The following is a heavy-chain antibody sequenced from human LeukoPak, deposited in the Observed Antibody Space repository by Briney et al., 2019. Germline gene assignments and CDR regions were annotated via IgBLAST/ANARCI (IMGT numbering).Heavy chain of an antibody. CDR3: AREAYSSGWYGDY. Sequence: PGGSLRLSCAASGFTFSSYAMHWVRQAPGKGLEWVAVILYDGSNKYYADSVKGRFTISRDNSKNTLYLQMNSLRAEDTAVYYCAREAYSSGWYGDYWGQGTLVTVSS. CDR1: GFTFSSYA. D-gene: IGHD6-19*01. V-gene: IGHV3-30-3*01. J-gene: IGHJ4*02. CDR2: ILYDGSNK.